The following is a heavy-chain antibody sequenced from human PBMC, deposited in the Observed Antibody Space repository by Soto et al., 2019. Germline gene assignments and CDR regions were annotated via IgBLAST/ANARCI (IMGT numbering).Heavy chain of an antibody. V-gene: IGHV3-30*18. D-gene: IGHD3-3*01. CDR3: AKMAIFGVVIIKGYYYMDV. CDR2: ISYDGSNK. CDR1: GFTFSSYG. Sequence: GGSLRLSCAASGFTFSSYGMHWVRQAPGKGLEWVAVISYDGSNKYYADSVKGRFTISRDNSKNTLYLQMNSLRAEDTAVYYCAKMAIFGVVIIKGYYYMDVWGKGTTVTVSS. J-gene: IGHJ6*03.